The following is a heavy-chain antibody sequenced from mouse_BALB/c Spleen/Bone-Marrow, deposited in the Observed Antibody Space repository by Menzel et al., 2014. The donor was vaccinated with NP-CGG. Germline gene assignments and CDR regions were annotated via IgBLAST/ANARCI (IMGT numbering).Heavy chain of an antibody. CDR1: GYTFXDHA. Sequence: QVQLQQSDAELVKPGASVKISCKASGYTFXDHAIHWVKQKPEQGLEWIGYISPGNGDIKYNEKFKGKATLTADKSSSTSYIPVNNLTTGDSAVYFCKGKDYWGQGTTLTVSS. CDR3: KGKDY. V-gene: IGHV1S53*02. CDR2: ISPGNGDI. J-gene: IGHJ2*01.